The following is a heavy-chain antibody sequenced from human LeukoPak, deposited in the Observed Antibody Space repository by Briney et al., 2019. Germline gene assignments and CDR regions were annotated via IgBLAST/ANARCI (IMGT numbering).Heavy chain of an antibody. CDR1: GFTFSSYA. CDR2: ISGSGGST. CDR3: AKSLDDFWSGYLGWYFDL. D-gene: IGHD3-3*01. J-gene: IGHJ2*01. Sequence: GGSLRLSCAASGFTFSSYAMSWVRQAPGKGLGWVSAISGSGGSTYYADSVKGRFTISRDNSKNTLYLQMNSLRAEDTAVYYCAKSLDDFWSGYLGWYFDLWGRGTLVTVSS. V-gene: IGHV3-23*01.